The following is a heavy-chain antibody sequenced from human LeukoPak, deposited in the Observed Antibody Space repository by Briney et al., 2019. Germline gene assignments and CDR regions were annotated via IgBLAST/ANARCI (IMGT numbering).Heavy chain of an antibody. CDR2: ISGSGGST. V-gene: IGHV3-23*01. CDR3: AKGGAYYDSSGYNFDY. D-gene: IGHD3-22*01. J-gene: IGHJ4*02. Sequence: QPGGSLRLSCAASGFTFSSYAMSWVRQAPGKGLEWVSAISGSGGSTYYADSVKGRFTISRDNSKNTLYLQMNSLRAEDTAVYYCAKGGAYYDSSGYNFDYWGQGTLVTVSS. CDR1: GFTFSSYA.